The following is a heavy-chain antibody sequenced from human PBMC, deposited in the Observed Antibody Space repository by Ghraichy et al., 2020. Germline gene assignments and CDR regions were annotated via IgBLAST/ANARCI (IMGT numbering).Heavy chain of an antibody. Sequence: GESLNISCAASGFTFSSYAMSWVRQAPGKGLEWVSAISGSGGSTYYADSVKGRFTISRDNSKNTLYLQMNSLRAEDTAVYYCAKALLSTYSGYYYSFFDYWGQGTLVTVSS. CDR2: ISGSGGST. CDR1: GFTFSSYA. J-gene: IGHJ4*02. D-gene: IGHD3-22*01. V-gene: IGHV3-23*01. CDR3: AKALLSTYSGYYYSFFDY.